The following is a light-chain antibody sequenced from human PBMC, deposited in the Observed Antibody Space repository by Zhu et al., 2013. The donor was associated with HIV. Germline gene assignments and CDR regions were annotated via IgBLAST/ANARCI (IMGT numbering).Light chain of an antibody. CDR2: DAS. J-gene: IGKJ2*03. Sequence: DIQVTQSPSTLSASVGDRVTITCRASQSISQWLAWYQQKPGKVPKLLIYDASSLESGVPSRFSGSGSGTHFTLTISSLQPEDFATYFCQQGNSFPFSFGQGTKLEIK. CDR1: QSISQW. V-gene: IGKV1-5*01. CDR3: QQGNSFPFS.